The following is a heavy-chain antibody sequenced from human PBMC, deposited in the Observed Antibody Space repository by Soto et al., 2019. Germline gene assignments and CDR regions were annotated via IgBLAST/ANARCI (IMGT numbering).Heavy chain of an antibody. CDR2: INPIFGTA. V-gene: IGHV1-69*01. D-gene: IGHD2-2*02. J-gene: IGHJ5*02. CDR3: ARVRQIRGYCSSTSCYTGWFDP. Sequence: QVQLVQSGAEVKKPGSSVKVSCKASGGTFSSYAISWVRQAPGQGLEWMGGINPIFGTANYAQKFQGRVTITADESTSTAYMELSSLRSEDTAVYYCARVRQIRGYCSSTSCYTGWFDPWGQGTLVTVSS. CDR1: GGTFSSYA.